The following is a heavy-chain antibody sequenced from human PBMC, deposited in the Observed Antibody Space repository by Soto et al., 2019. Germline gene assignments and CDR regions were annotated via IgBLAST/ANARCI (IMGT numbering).Heavy chain of an antibody. CDR1: GGYISSYY. V-gene: IGHV4-59*01. D-gene: IGHD3-16*01. J-gene: IGHJ4*02. CDR3: ARTNRYDYDGHPFDY. Sequence: SETLSLTCTVSGGYISSYYWSWIRQQPGKGLEWIGYIYYSGSTNYNPSLKSRVTISVDTSKNQFSLKLSSVTAADTAVYYCARTNRYDYDGHPFDYWGQGTLVTVSS. CDR2: IYYSGST.